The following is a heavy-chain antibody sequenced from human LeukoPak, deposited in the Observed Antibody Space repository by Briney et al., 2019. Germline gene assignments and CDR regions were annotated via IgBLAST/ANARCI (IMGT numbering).Heavy chain of an antibody. D-gene: IGHD5-24*01. CDR2: ISYDGSNK. J-gene: IGHJ4*02. Sequence: GGSLRLSCAASGFTFSSYAMHWVRQAPGKGLEWVAVISYDGSNKYYADSVKGRFTISRDNSKNTLYLQMNSLRAEDTAVYYCARDVSRHHLGDGYNWEYFDYWGQGTLVTVSS. V-gene: IGHV3-30-3*01. CDR1: GFTFSSYA. CDR3: ARDVSRHHLGDGYNWEYFDY.